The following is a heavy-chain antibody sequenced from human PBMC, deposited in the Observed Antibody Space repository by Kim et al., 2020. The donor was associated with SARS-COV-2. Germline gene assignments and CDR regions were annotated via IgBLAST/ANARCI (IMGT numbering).Heavy chain of an antibody. CDR2: IYHSGST. V-gene: IGHV4-38-2*02. J-gene: IGHJ4*02. CDR1: GYSISSGYY. D-gene: IGHD6-13*01. Sequence: SETLSLTCTVSGYSISSGYYWGWIRQPPGKGLEWIGSIYHSGSTYYNPSLKSRVTISVDTSKNQFSLKLSSVTAADTAVYYCARVGGGKQQLVTYWGQGTLVTVSS. CDR3: ARVGGGKQQLVTY.